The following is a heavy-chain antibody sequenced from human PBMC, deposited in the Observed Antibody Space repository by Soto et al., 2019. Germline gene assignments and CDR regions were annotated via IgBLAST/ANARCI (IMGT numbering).Heavy chain of an antibody. Sequence: GGFLRLCSAASGFTFRSYAVSWVRQGPGKGLEWVSAISGSGGSTYYADSVKGRFTISRDNSKNTLYLQMNSLRAEDTAVYYCAKASEGFDWLFGPWGQGTLVTVSS. D-gene: IGHD3-9*01. J-gene: IGHJ5*02. CDR3: AKASEGFDWLFGP. CDR1: GFTFRSYA. V-gene: IGHV3-23*01. CDR2: ISGSGGST.